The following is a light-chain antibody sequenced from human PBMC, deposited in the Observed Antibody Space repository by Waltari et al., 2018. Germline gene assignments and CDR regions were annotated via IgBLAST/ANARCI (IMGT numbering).Light chain of an antibody. CDR1: ILRTYY. V-gene: IGLV3-19*01. CDR3: SSRELSGHVV. Sequence: SSDLTQDPDVSVALGQTVRITCQGDILRTYYGHWCRQKPGQAPELVIYGKNNRPSGIPDRVSASSSENTASLIITGAQAEDEADYYCSSRELSGHVVFGGGTRLTVL. J-gene: IGLJ2*01. CDR2: GKN.